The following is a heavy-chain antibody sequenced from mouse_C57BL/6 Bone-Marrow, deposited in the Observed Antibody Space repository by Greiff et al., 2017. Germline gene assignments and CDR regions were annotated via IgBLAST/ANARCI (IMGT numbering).Heavy chain of an antibody. D-gene: IGHD1-1*01. Sequence: VQLQQSGPELVKPGASVKIPCKASGYTFTDYNMDWVKQSHGKSLEWIGDINPNNGGTNYNQKFKGKATLTVDKSSSTAYMELRSLTSEDTAVYYCARREDGSSLFAYWGQGTLVTVSA. CDR2: INPNNGGT. CDR1: GYTFTDYN. CDR3: ARREDGSSLFAY. J-gene: IGHJ3*01. V-gene: IGHV1-18*01.